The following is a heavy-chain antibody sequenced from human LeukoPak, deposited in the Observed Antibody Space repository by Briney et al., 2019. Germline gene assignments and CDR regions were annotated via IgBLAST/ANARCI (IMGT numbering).Heavy chain of an antibody. CDR3: ARAGVVTATSPFYYYYGMDV. J-gene: IGHJ6*02. CDR1: GYSFTSYW. Sequence: GESLKISCKGSGYSFTSYWIGWVRQMPGKGLEWMGVIYPGDSDTRYSPSFQGQVTISADKSISTAYLQWSSLTASDTAMYYCARAGVVTATSPFYYYYGMDVWGQGTTVTVSS. D-gene: IGHD2-21*02. V-gene: IGHV5-51*01. CDR2: IYPGDSDT.